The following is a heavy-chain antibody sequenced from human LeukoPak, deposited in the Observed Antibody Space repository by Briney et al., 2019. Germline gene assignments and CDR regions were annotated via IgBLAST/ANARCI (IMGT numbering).Heavy chain of an antibody. D-gene: IGHD3-9*01. CDR2: ISGSGPGT. Sequence: GGSLRLSCAASGFIYSSYAMSWVRQAPGKGLEWVSLISGSGPGTYYADSVKGRFTISRDSSKNTLYLQMNSLRAEYTAVYYCAKEFYDILTGYTFDYWGQGTLVTVSS. J-gene: IGHJ4*02. CDR1: GFIYSSYA. V-gene: IGHV3-23*01. CDR3: AKEFYDILTGYTFDY.